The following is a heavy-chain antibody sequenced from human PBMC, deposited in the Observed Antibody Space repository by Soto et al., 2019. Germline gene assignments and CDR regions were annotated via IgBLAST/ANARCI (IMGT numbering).Heavy chain of an antibody. J-gene: IGHJ4*02. CDR3: ARDKITGRFDY. CDR1: GDSISGSSYS. CDR2: IFQSGGT. V-gene: IGHV4-30-2*01. Sequence: SETLSLTCEVSGDSISGSSYSWSWIRQPPGKGLEWIGYIFQSGGTYYNPSLESRVSISVDTSKNQFSLKLTSVTAADTAVYYCARDKITGRFDYWGQGTLVTVSS. D-gene: IGHD2-8*02.